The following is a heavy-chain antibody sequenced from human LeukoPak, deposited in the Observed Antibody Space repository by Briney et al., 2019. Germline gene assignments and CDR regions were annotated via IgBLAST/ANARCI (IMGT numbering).Heavy chain of an antibody. CDR2: IIPIFGTA. Sequence: SVKVSCKASGGTFISYAISWVRQAPGQGLEWMGGIIPIFGTANYAQKFQGRVTITTDESTSTAYMELSSLRSEDTAVYYCARVVCSSTSCPRWCCPWGQGTLVIVSS. CDR1: GGTFISYA. CDR3: ARVVCSSTSCPRWCCP. J-gene: IGHJ5*02. V-gene: IGHV1-69*05. D-gene: IGHD2-2*01.